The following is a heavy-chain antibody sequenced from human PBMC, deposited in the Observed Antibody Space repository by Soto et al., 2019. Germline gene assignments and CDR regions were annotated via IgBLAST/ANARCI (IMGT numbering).Heavy chain of an antibody. V-gene: IGHV4-34*01. CDR2: INHSGST. J-gene: IGHJ5*02. Sequence: PSETLSLTCAVYGGSFSGYYWNWIRQPPGKGLEWIGEINHSGSTNYNPSLKSRVTISVDTSKNQFSLKLSSVTAADTAVYYCARGPWFGELLYRSWFDPWGQGTLVTVSS. CDR1: GGSFSGYY. CDR3: ARGPWFGELLYRSWFDP. D-gene: IGHD3-10*01.